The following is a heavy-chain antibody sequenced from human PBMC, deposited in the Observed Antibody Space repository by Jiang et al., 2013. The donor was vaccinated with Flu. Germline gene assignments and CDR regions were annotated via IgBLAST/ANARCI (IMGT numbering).Heavy chain of an antibody. CDR2: ISAYNGNT. J-gene: IGHJ4*02. V-gene: IGHV1-18*01. D-gene: IGHD3-9*01. CDR3: ARGGGYYDILTGYYTGYYFDY. Sequence: SCKASGYTFTSYGISWVRQAPGQGLEWMGWISAYNGNTNYAQKLQGRVTMTTDTSTSTAYMELRSLRSDDTAVYYCARGGGYYDILTGYYTGYYFDYWGQGTLVTVSS. CDR1: GYTFTSYG.